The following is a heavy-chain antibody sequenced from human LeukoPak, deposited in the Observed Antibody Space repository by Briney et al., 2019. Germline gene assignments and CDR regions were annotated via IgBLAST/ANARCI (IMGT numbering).Heavy chain of an antibody. J-gene: IGHJ4*02. D-gene: IGHD6-19*01. Sequence: GGSLRLSCAASGFTFSSYSMNWVRQAPGKGLEWVSSISSSSSYIYYADSVKGRFTISRGNAKNSLYLQMNSLRAEDTAVYYCASDSSGWYYFDYWGQGTLVTVSS. V-gene: IGHV3-21*01. CDR3: ASDSSGWYYFDY. CDR2: ISSSSSYI. CDR1: GFTFSSYS.